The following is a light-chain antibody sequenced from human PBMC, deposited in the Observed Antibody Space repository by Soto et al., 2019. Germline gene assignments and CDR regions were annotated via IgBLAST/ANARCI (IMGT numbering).Light chain of an antibody. CDR1: NSNIGSDI. Sequence: SVLTQPPSASGTPGQRATISCCGSNSNIGSDIVNCYQLLPGAAPEVLINTTNQRPSGVPERFSGSKSVTSASLAITGLQAEDEADYYCQSYESRPSGYVFGTGTKVTVL. V-gene: IGLV1-44*01. J-gene: IGLJ1*01. CDR3: QSYESRPSGYV. CDR2: TTN.